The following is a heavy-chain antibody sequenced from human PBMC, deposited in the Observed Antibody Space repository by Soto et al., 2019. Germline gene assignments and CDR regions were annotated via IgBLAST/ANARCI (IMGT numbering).Heavy chain of an antibody. J-gene: IGHJ4*02. CDR1: GGSISSGDYY. CDR2: IYYSGST. V-gene: IGHV4-30-4*01. CDR3: ARGITGTQVEGY. Sequence: SETLSLTCTVSGGSISSGDYYWSWIRQTPGKGLEWIGYIYYSGSTYYNPSLKSRVTISVDTSKNQFSLKLSSVTAADTAVYYCARGITGTQVEGYWGQGTLVTVSS. D-gene: IGHD1-7*01.